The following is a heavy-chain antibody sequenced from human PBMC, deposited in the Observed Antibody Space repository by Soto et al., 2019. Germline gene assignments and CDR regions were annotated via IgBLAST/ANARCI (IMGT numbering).Heavy chain of an antibody. Sequence: QVQLVQSGAEMKKPGASVKVSCKTAGYTFTSYTLPWVRQAPGQRPAWMGWINAGNGNTGSSQKFQDRVTSTRGASARAADMELRALRSEDTAVYYCARNLVVVVDGTRALGYWGQGTLVTVSS. CDR2: INAGNGNT. CDR1: GYTFTSYT. CDR3: ARNLVVVVDGTRALGY. J-gene: IGHJ4*02. V-gene: IGHV1-3*01. D-gene: IGHD2-15*01.